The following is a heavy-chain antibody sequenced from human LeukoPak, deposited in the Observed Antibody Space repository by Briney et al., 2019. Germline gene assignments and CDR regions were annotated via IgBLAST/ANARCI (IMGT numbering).Heavy chain of an antibody. CDR2: ISSSSNTI. J-gene: IGHJ4*02. Sequence: PGGSLRLSCAASGFTFSSYDMNWVRQAPGEGLEWVSYISSSSNTIYYADSVKGRFTISRDNAKNSLYLQMNSLRAEDTALYYCARGVATITRRYFDYWGQGTLVTVSS. CDR1: GFTFSSYD. CDR3: ARGVATITRRYFDY. D-gene: IGHD5-12*01. V-gene: IGHV3-48*03.